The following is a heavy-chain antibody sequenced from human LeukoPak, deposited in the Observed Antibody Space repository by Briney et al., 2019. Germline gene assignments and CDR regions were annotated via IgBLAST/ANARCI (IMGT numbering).Heavy chain of an antibody. V-gene: IGHV3-73*01. CDR1: GFTFSGSA. J-gene: IGHJ4*02. CDR2: IRSKPHSYAT. CDR3: TRPGDGSGEGDFDY. D-gene: IGHD3-10*01. Sequence: GGSLRLSCAASGFTFSGSAMHWVRQASGKGLEWVGRIRSKPHSYATAYAASVKGSFIISRDDSNNTAYLQMNSLKTDDTAVYYCTRPGDGSGEGDFDYWGQGTLVTVSS.